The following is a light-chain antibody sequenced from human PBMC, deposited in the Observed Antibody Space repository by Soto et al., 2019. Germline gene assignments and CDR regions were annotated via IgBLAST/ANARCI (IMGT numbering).Light chain of an antibody. J-gene: IGLJ2*01. V-gene: IGLV2-8*01. CDR3: SSYGGSNNLI. CDR2: EVT. CDR1: SSDVGIYNY. Sequence: QSALTQPPSASGSPGQSVTISCTGTSSDVGIYNYVSWYQQHPGEAPKLMIYEVTKRPSGVPDRFSGSKSGNTASLTVSGLQAEDEADYYCSSYGGSNNLIFGGGTKLNVL.